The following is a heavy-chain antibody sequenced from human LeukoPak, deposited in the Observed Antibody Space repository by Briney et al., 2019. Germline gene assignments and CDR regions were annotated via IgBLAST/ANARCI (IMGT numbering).Heavy chain of an antibody. D-gene: IGHD2-15*01. CDR2: INHSGST. CDR1: GGSFSGYY. Sequence: PSETLSLTCAVYGGSFSGYYWSWIRQPPGKGLEWIGEINHSGSTNYNPSLKSRVTISVDTSKNQFSLKLSSVTAADTAVYYCARGYCSGGSCYKRLTPTPYYPYWGQGTLVTVSS. V-gene: IGHV4-34*01. CDR3: ARGYCSGGSCYKRLTPTPYYPY. J-gene: IGHJ4*02.